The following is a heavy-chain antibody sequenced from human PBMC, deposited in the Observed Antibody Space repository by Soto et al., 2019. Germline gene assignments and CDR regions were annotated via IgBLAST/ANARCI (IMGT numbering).Heavy chain of an antibody. V-gene: IGHV3-30-3*01. D-gene: IGHD1-26*01. CDR3: ARDGWELLLTGGMDV. J-gene: IGHJ6*02. CDR2: ISYDGSNK. Sequence: QVQLVESGGGVVQPGRSLRLSCAASGFTFSSYAMHWVRQAPGKGLEWVAVISYDGSNKYYADSVKGRFTISRDNSKNTLYLQMTSLRAEDTAVYYCARDGWELLLTGGMDVWGQGTTVTVSS. CDR1: GFTFSSYA.